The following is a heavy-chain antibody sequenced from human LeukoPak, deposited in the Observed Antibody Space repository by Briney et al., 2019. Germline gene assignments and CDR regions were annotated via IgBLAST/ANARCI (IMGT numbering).Heavy chain of an antibody. CDR1: GYTFTSYG. D-gene: IGHD2-15*01. CDR2: ISAYNGNT. Sequence: ASVKVSCKASGYTFTSYGISWVRQAPGQGLEGMGWISAYNGNTNYAQELQGRVTMTTDTSTSTAYMELRSLRSDDTAVYYCARDGYCSGGSCYYYGMDVWGQGTTVTVSS. J-gene: IGHJ6*02. V-gene: IGHV1-18*01. CDR3: ARDGYCSGGSCYYYGMDV.